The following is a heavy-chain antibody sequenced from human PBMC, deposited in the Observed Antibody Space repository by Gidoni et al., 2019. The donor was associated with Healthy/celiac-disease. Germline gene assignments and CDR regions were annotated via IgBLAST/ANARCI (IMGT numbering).Heavy chain of an antibody. CDR3: ARDQGVGATTSYYGMDV. CDR1: GGSISSYY. V-gene: IGHV4-59*01. CDR2: IYYSGST. Sequence: QVQLQESGPGLVKPSETLSLTCTVSGGSISSYYWSWIRQPPGKGLEWIGYIYYSGSTNYNPSLKSRVTISVDTSKNQFSLKLSSVTAADTAVYYCARDQGVGATTSYYGMDVWGQGTTVTVSS. J-gene: IGHJ6*02. D-gene: IGHD1-26*01.